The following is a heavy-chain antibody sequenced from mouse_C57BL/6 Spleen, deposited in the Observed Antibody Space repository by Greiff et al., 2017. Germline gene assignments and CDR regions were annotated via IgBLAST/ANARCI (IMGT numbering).Heavy chain of an antibody. CDR3: ARGSSYVRWYIDV. CDR1: GYTFTSYW. CDR2: IDPSSGGT. V-gene: IGHV1-72*01. J-gene: IGHJ1*03. D-gene: IGHD1-1*01. Sequence: QVQLQQPGAELVKPGASVKLSCKASGYTFTSYWMPWVKQRPGRGLEWIGRIDPSSGGTKYNEKFKSKATLTVDKPSSTAYMQLSSLTSEDSAVYYCARGSSYVRWYIDVWGTGTTVTVSS.